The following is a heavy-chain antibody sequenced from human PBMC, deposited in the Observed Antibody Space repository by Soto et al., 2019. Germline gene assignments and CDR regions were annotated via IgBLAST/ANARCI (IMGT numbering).Heavy chain of an antibody. V-gene: IGHV1-69*08. D-gene: IGHD1-1*01. CDR2: VIPLLDAS. CDR3: ASGKSQMSHDRMGFDYYIDV. J-gene: IGHJ6*03. Sequence: QVQLAQSGAEVKKPGSSVKISCTASGVTFNNYTFTWVRRAPGQGLEWMGRVIPLLDASNYAEKFQDRVTITADRSTSTVYMELSGLRSDDSAIYYCASGKSQMSHDRMGFDYYIDVWGKGTTVTVSS. CDR1: GVTFNNYT.